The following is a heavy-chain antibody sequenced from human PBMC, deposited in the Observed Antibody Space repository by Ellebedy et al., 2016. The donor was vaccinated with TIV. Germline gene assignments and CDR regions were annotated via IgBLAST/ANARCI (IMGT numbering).Heavy chain of an antibody. D-gene: IGHD5/OR15-5a*01. CDR2: ISGYNGDT. Sequence: VSVKVSCKASGYTFTKYGISWVRQAPGQGLEWMGWISGYNGDTNYAQKFQGRVTMTIDTSTGTVYMELRSLSFDDTAVYYCTRGFYEKFDPWGQGTLVTAS. CDR3: TRGFYEKFDP. J-gene: IGHJ5*02. CDR1: GYTFTKYG. V-gene: IGHV1-18*04.